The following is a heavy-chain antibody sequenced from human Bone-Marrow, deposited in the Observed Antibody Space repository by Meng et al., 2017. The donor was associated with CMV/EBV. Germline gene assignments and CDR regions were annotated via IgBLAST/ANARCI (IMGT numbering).Heavy chain of an antibody. J-gene: IGHJ4*02. Sequence: GTFSSYAISWVRQAPGQGLEWMGGIIPIFGTANYAQKFQGRVTMTRNTSISTAYMELSSLRSEDTAVYYCAIAADIVVVPAAIAGGYWGQGTLVTVSS. D-gene: IGHD2-2*01. V-gene: IGHV1-69*05. CDR3: AIAADIVVVPAAIAGGY. CDR1: GTFSSYA. CDR2: IIPIFGTA.